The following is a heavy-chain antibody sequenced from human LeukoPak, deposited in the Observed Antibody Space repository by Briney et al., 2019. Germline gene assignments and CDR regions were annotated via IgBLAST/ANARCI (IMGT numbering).Heavy chain of an antibody. CDR3: AKDYQWLEPRGFDY. Sequence: PGGSLRLSCAASGFTFSDYYMSWIRQAPGKGLEWVSYISDSGSTIYYAGSVKGRFTISRDNAENSLYLQMNSLRVEDTAVYYCAKDYQWLEPRGFDYWGQGTLVTVSS. D-gene: IGHD6-19*01. CDR2: ISDSGSTI. V-gene: IGHV3-11*01. CDR1: GFTFSDYY. J-gene: IGHJ4*02.